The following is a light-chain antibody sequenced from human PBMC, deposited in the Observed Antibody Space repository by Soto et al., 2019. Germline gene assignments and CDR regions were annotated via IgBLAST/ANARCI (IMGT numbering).Light chain of an antibody. V-gene: IGLV2-8*01. Sequence: QSELTKPPSASGSPGQSVTISCTGTKNDSGVYDFVSWYQHHPGKAPRLIIYEVVQRPSGVPDRFSGSKSGNTASLTVSGLQAADEADYFCKSYAGSNTYVFGSGTKVTVL. CDR2: EVV. CDR1: KNDSGVYDF. CDR3: KSYAGSNTYV. J-gene: IGLJ1*01.